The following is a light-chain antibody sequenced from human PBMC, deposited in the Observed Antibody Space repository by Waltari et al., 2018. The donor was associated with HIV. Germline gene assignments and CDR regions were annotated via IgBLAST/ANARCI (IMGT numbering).Light chain of an antibody. CDR3: QQRRDWPPIT. V-gene: IGKV3-11*01. J-gene: IGKJ5*01. CDR1: QTINTF. Sequence: EIVLTQSPATLSLSPGERATLSCRASQTINTFLAWYQHTCGQPPRLLIYDASNRAPVIPARFSGSGSGTDFNLTIANLELEDFAVYYCQQRRDWPPITFGQGTRLEIK. CDR2: DAS.